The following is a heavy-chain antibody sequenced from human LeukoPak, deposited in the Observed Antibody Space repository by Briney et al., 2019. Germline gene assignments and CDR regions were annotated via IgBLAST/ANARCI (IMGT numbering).Heavy chain of an antibody. J-gene: IGHJ4*02. CDR3: AKDPGCSGGSCYEG. Sequence: PGGSLRLSCAASGFTFSSYAMSWVRQAPGKGLEWVSAISGSGGGTYYADSVKGRFTISRDNSKNTLYLQMNSLRAEDTAVYYCAKDPGCSGGSCYEGWGQGTLVTVSS. CDR2: ISGSGGGT. D-gene: IGHD2-15*01. V-gene: IGHV3-23*01. CDR1: GFTFSSYA.